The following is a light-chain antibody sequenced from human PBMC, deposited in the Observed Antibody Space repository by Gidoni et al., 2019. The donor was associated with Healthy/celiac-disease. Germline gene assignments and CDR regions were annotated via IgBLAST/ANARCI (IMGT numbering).Light chain of an antibody. V-gene: IGKV3-11*01. Sequence: EIVLTQSPATLSLSPGERATLPCRASQSVSSYLAWYQQKPGQAPRLLSYDASNRATGIPARFSGSGSGTDFTLTISSLEPEDFAVYYCQQRSNGYTFGQGTKLEIK. CDR1: QSVSSY. CDR3: QQRSNGYT. CDR2: DAS. J-gene: IGKJ2*01.